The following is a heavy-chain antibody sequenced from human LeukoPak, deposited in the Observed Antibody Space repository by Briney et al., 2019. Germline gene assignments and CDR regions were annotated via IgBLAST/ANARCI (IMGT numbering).Heavy chain of an antibody. D-gene: IGHD3-10*01. CDR1: GYSISSGYY. V-gene: IGHV4-38-2*01. CDR2: IYHSGST. J-gene: IGHJ4*02. Sequence: SETLSLTCAVSGYSISSGYYWGWIRQPPGKGLEWIGSIYHSGSTYYNPSLKSRVTISVDTSKNQFSLKLSSVTAADTAVYYCARVSFTMVRGVINYFDYWGREPWSPSPQ. CDR3: ARVSFTMVRGVINYFDY.